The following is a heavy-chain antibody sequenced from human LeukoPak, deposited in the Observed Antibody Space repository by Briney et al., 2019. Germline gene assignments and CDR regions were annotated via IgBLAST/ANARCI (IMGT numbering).Heavy chain of an antibody. CDR3: ARDQELYYYGSGSYSLFDY. CDR1: GYTFTSYG. J-gene: IGHJ4*02. CDR2: ISAYNGNT. V-gene: IGHV1-18*01. Sequence: ASVKVSCKASGYTFTSYGISWVRQAPGQGLEWMGWISAYNGNTNYAQKLQGRVTMTTDTSTSTAYIELRSLRSDDTAVYYCARDQELYYYGSGSYSLFDYWGQGTLVTVSS. D-gene: IGHD3-10*01.